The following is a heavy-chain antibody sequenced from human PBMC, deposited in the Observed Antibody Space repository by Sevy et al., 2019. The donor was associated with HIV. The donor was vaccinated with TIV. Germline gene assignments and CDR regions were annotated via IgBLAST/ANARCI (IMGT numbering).Heavy chain of an antibody. J-gene: IGHJ4*02. CDR1: GFTFSDYY. CDR3: AKDSRVYSSGHFDY. D-gene: IGHD6-25*01. Sequence: GGSLRLSCAASGFTFSDYYMSWIRQAPGKGLEWVSYISSGSSYTNYADSVKGRFTISRDNARNSLYLQMNSLRAEDTAIYYCAKDSRVYSSGHFDYWGQGTRVTVSS. CDR2: ISSGSSYT. V-gene: IGHV3-11*06.